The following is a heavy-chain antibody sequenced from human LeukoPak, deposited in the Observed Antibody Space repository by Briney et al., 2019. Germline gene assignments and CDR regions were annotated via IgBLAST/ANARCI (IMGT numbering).Heavy chain of an antibody. V-gene: IGHV3-7*01. J-gene: IGHJ4*02. CDR2: IKQDGSEK. CDR1: GFTFSSYW. CDR3: AKDKVPAKYYFDY. Sequence: PGGSLRLSCAASGFTFSSYWMSWVRQAPGKGLEWVANIKQDGSEKYYVDSVKGRFTISRDNAKNSLYLQMNSLRAEDTAVYYCAKDKVPAKYYFDYWGQGTLVTVSS.